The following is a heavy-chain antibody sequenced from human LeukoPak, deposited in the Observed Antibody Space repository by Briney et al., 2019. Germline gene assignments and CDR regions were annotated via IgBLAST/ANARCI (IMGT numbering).Heavy chain of an antibody. CDR1: GFTFSSCA. Sequence: GSLRLSCAASGFTFSSCAMHWVRQAPGKGLEWVAFIRYDGSNKYYADSVKGRFTISRDNSKDMLYLQMNSLRAEDTAVYYCAKVEYTTSWYGVGSLDYWGQGTLVTVSS. J-gene: IGHJ4*02. CDR3: AKVEYTTSWYGVGSLDY. V-gene: IGHV3-30*02. D-gene: IGHD6-13*01. CDR2: IRYDGSNK.